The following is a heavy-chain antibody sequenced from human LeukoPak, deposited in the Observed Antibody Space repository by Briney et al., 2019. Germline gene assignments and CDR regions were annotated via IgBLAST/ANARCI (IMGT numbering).Heavy chain of an antibody. J-gene: IGHJ6*03. D-gene: IGHD1-26*01. Sequence: GGSLRLSCAASGFTVSSNYMSWVRQAPGKGLEWVSVIYSGGSTYYADSVKGRFTISRDNAKDSLYLQMNSLRADDTAVYYCARVRGAGLQYYYMDVWGKGTTVTVSS. CDR3: ARVRGAGLQYYYMDV. CDR1: GFTVSSNY. CDR2: IYSGGST. V-gene: IGHV3-66*01.